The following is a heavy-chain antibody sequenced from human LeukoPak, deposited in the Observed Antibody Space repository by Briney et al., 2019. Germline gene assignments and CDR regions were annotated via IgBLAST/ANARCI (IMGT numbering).Heavy chain of an antibody. CDR3: ARDTYADYLDWYFDL. D-gene: IGHD4-17*01. CDR1: GFTFSSYA. V-gene: IGHV3-64*01. CDR2: ISSNGGST. J-gene: IGHJ2*01. Sequence: PGGSLRLSCAASGFTFSSYAMHWVRQAPGKGLEYVSAISSNGGSTYYANSVKGRFTISRDNSKNTLYLQMGSLRAEDMAVYYCARDTYADYLDWYFDLWGRGTLVTVSS.